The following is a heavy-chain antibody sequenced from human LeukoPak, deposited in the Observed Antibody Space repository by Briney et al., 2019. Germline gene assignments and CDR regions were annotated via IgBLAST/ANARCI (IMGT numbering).Heavy chain of an antibody. D-gene: IGHD5-12*01. Sequence: SETLPLTCSVPGVSLSYYHWRWIRQPPGKGLEWVGYIFYCWTINYNPSLKSRVTISVGTSKIHFSLSLSSVTAADTALNYGEGVAPKYSGYDRRAVNWFDPWGQGTLVTVSS. CDR1: GVSLSYYH. CDR3: EGVAPKYSGYDRRAVNWFDP. V-gene: IGHV4-59*01. J-gene: IGHJ5*02. CDR2: IFYCWTI.